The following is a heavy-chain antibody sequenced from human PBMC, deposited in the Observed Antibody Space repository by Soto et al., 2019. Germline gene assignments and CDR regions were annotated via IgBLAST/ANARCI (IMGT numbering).Heavy chain of an antibody. CDR3: ASGDLRGDYEA. D-gene: IGHD4-17*01. CDR2: ISAYNGNT. Sequence: ASMKVSCKASGYTFTSYGISWVRQAPGQGLEWIGWISAYNGNTNYAQKLQGRVTMTTDTSTSTAYMELRSLRSDDPAVYYCASGDLRGDYEAWGQGTLVTVSS. J-gene: IGHJ5*02. CDR1: GYTFTSYG. V-gene: IGHV1-18*01.